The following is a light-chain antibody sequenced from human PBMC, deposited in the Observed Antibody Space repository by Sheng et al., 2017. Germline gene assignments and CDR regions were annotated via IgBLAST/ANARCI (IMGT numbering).Light chain of an antibody. CDR2: DNN. V-gene: IGLV1-51*01. CDR3: GTWDSSLSAWV. J-gene: IGLJ3*02. Sequence: QSVLTQPPSVSAAPGQKVTISCSGTSSNIGNNLVSWYQQVPGTRPQTSSIYDNNERPSGIPDRFSGSKSGTSATLGITGLQTGDEADYYCGTWDSSLSAWVFGGGTKLTVL. CDR1: SSNIGNNL.